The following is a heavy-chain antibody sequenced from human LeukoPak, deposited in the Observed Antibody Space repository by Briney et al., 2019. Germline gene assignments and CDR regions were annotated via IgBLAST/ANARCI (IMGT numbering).Heavy chain of an antibody. D-gene: IGHD3-22*01. Sequence: GGSLRLSCAASGFTFSSYAMSWVRQAPGKGLEWVSSISGSGGSTYYADSVKGRFTISRDNSKNTLYLQMNSLRAEDTAVYYCAKDRARITMIVVVTNFDYWGQGTLVTVSS. CDR2: ISGSGGST. CDR3: AKDRARITMIVVVTNFDY. CDR1: GFTFSSYA. V-gene: IGHV3-23*01. J-gene: IGHJ4*02.